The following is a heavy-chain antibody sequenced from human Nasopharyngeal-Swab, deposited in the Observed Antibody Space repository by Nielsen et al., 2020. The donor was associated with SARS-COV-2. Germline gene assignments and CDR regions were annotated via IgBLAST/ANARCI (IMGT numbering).Heavy chain of an antibody. CDR1: GFSLSSYC. J-gene: IGHJ6*02. V-gene: IGHV3-21*01. CDR3: ARDHLMTVTIPYYYYGMDV. CDR2: ISSSSSYI. Sequence: GESLKISCAASGFSLSSYCMNWVRQAPGKGLEWVSSISSSSSYIYYADSVKGRFTISRDNAKNSLYLQMNSLRAEDTAVYYCARDHLMTVTIPYYYYGMDVWGQGTTVTVSS. D-gene: IGHD4-11*01.